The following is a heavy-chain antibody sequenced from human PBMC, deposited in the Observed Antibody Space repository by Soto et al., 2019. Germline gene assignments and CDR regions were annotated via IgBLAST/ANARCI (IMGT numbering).Heavy chain of an antibody. CDR2: FDPEDGET. V-gene: IGHV1-24*01. CDR3: ARVLPPFDP. CDR1: GYTLTELS. Sequence: ASVKVSCKVSGYTLTELSMHWVRQAPGKGLEWMGGFDPEDGETIYAQKFQGRVTMTTDTSTSTAYMELRSLRSDDTAVYYCARVLPPFDPWGQGNLVTVSS. J-gene: IGHJ5*02.